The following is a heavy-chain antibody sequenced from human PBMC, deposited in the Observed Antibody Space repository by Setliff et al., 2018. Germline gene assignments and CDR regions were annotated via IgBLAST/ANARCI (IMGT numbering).Heavy chain of an antibody. CDR2: MNPNSGNT. D-gene: IGHD6-19*01. CDR3: ATDSAGSGWYETDGAFDI. V-gene: IGHV1-8*02. Sequence: ASVKVSCKASGYTFTSYDINWVRQATGQGLEWMGWMNPNSGNTGYAQKFQGRVTMTRNTSISTAYMELSSLRSEDTAVYYCATDSAGSGWYETDGAFDIWGQGTMVTVSS. J-gene: IGHJ3*02. CDR1: GYTFTSYD.